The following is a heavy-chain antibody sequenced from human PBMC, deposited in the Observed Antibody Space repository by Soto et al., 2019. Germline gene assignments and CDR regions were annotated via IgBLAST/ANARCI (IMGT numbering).Heavy chain of an antibody. V-gene: IGHV3-30*18. CDR1: GFTFSNYG. CDR3: AKALRSCGGDCSYYYYYGMDV. D-gene: IGHD2-21*02. CDR2: ISYDGSNK. Sequence: GGSLRLSCAASGFTFSNYGMHWVRQAPGKGLEWVAVISYDGSNKYYADSVKGRFTISRDNSKNTLYLQMNSLRAEDTAVYYCAKALRSCGGDCSYYYYYGMDVWGHGTTVTVSS. J-gene: IGHJ6*02.